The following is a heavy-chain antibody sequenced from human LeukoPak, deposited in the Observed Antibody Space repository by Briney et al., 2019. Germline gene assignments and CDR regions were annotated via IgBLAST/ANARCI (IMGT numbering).Heavy chain of an antibody. D-gene: IGHD3-10*01. V-gene: IGHV3-72*01. Sequence: GGSLRLSCAASGFTLSDHYMDWVRQAPGKGLEWVGRVRNKANGYRTEYAASVEGRFTVSGDASKNSLYLQMNSLKTEDTAVYYCAKNAGSGSPYYDYWGHGTLVTVSS. CDR2: VRNKANGYRT. J-gene: IGHJ4*01. CDR1: GFTLSDHY. CDR3: AKNAGSGSPYYDY.